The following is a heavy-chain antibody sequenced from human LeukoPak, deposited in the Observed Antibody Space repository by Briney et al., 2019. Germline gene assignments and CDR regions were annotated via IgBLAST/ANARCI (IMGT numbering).Heavy chain of an antibody. J-gene: IGHJ6*02. CDR3: AKGDYYYGMDV. Sequence: GGSLRLSCAASGFTFSTYVMNWFRQAPGKGLEWVALISYDGRNKYYADSVKGRFTISSDNSKNTSYLQMNSLRSEDTAVYYCAKGDYYYGMDVWGQGTTVTVSS. CDR2: ISYDGRNK. V-gene: IGHV3-30*18. CDR1: GFTFSTYV.